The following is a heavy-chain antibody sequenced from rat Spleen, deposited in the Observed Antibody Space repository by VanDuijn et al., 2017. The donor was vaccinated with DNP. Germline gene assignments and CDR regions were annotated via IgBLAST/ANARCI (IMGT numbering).Heavy chain of an antibody. J-gene: IGHJ2*01. CDR2: ISHDDSGT. V-gene: IGHV5-7*01. Sequence: EVQLVESGGGLVQPGRSLKLSCVVSGITFSDHNMAWVRQAPKKGLEWVATISHDDSGTYYRDSVKGRFTISSDNAKNTLYLQIDSLRSEETATYYCAREYPWAHYFDYWGQGVMVTVSS. CDR1: GITFSDHN. D-gene: IGHD1-4*01. CDR3: AREYPWAHYFDY.